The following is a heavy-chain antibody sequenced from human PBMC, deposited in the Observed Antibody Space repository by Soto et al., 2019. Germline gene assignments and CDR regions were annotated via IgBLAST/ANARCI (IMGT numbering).Heavy chain of an antibody. V-gene: IGHV1-46*01. D-gene: IGHD2-8*01. CDR1: GYTITIYY. CDR3: ARDLMPIGAQGVGY. CDR2: INPSGGRT. Sequence: GASVKGYWKASGYTITIYYMHWGRKTTGQGLEWMGIINPSGGRTRYAQKFQGRVTMTRDTSTSTVYMELRSLRSEDTAVYYCARDLMPIGAQGVGYWGQGTLVTVSS. J-gene: IGHJ4*02.